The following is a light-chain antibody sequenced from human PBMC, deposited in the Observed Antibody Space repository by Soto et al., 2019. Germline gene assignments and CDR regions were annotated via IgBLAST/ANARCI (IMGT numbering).Light chain of an antibody. CDR2: DVS. Sequence: DIQMTQSPSTLSASVGDRVTITCRASQNINGWLAWYQQKPGKAPKFLIYDVSILASGVPSRFSGSGSGTEFTLTISSLQPDDFATYYCQQYNSYWWTFDQGTRVEV. CDR3: QQYNSYWWT. CDR1: QNINGW. V-gene: IGKV1-5*01. J-gene: IGKJ1*01.